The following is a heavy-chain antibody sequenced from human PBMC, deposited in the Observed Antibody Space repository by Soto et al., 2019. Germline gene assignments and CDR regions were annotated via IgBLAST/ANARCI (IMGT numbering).Heavy chain of an antibody. CDR1: GFTFNTNA. CDR3: AKGRGGSGSLTPRVDF. CDR2: ISGGGDTT. V-gene: IGHV3-23*01. J-gene: IGHJ4*02. D-gene: IGHD3-10*01. Sequence: EVQLLESGGGLAQPGGSLRLSCAASGFTFNTNAMTWVRKAPGKGLDWVSAISGGGDTTSYADSVKGRFTFSRDGSKSTLYLQMSSLRAEDTALYYCAKGRGGSGSLTPRVDFWGQGTLVTVSS.